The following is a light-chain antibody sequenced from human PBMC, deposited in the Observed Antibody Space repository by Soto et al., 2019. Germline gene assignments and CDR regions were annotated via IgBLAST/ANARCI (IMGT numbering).Light chain of an antibody. CDR2: GAS. J-gene: IGKJ4*01. Sequence: EIVLTQSPGTLSLSPGDRATLSCRASQSVSNNYLAWYQQKPGEAPRIHIFGASRKATGIPDRFSGSGSGTDFTLTISRLEPEDVAVYSCQQYGSSPLIFGGGTKVEIK. V-gene: IGKV3-20*01. CDR3: QQYGSSPLI. CDR1: QSVSNNY.